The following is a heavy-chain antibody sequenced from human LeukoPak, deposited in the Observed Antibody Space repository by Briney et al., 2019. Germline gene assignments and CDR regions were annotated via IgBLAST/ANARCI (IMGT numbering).Heavy chain of an antibody. J-gene: IGHJ5*02. Sequence: GASVKVSCKASGYTFTGYYMHWVRQAPGQGLEWMGWINPNGGGTNYAQKFQGRVTMTRDTSISTAYMELSRLRSDDTAVYYCARFVVVIGNWFDPWGQGTLVTVSS. D-gene: IGHD3-3*01. V-gene: IGHV1-2*02. CDR1: GYTFTGYY. CDR3: ARFVVVIGNWFDP. CDR2: INPNGGGT.